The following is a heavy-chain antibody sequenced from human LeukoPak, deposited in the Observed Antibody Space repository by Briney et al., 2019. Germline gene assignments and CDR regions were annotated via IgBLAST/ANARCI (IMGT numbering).Heavy chain of an antibody. V-gene: IGHV3-23*01. CDR1: GFTFSSYA. CDR2: ISGSGGST. J-gene: IGHJ3*02. Sequence: GGSLRLSCAASGFTFSSYAMSWVRQAPGKGLEWVSAISGSGGSTYYADSVKGRFTISRDNAKNSLYLQMNSLRAEDTAVYYCARAMYYYDSSGPDAFDIWGQGTMVTVSS. D-gene: IGHD3-22*01. CDR3: ARAMYYYDSSGPDAFDI.